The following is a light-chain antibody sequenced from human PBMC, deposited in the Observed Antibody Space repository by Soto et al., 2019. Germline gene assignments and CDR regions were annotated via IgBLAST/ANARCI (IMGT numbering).Light chain of an antibody. V-gene: IGKV1-6*01. CDR3: LQDYNYPLT. Sequence: AIQISQSPSSLSASVGDRVTMTCRASQGIRNDLGWYQQKPGKAPKVLIYAASNLQSGVPSRFSGSGSGTDFTLTISSLQPEDFATYYCLQDYNYPLTFGGGTKVDI. CDR2: AAS. CDR1: QGIRND. J-gene: IGKJ4*01.